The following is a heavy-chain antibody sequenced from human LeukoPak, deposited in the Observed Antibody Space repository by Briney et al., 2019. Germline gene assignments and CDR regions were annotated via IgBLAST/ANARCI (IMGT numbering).Heavy chain of an antibody. J-gene: IGHJ4*02. D-gene: IGHD3-3*01. Sequence: KPSETLSLTCTVSGGSISSSSYYWGWIRQPPGKGLEWIGSIYYSGSTYCNPSLKSRVTISVDTSKNQFSLKLSSVTAADTAVYYCASYDFWSGYYDYWGQGTLVTVSS. V-gene: IGHV4-39*01. CDR2: IYYSGST. CDR1: GGSISSSSYY. CDR3: ASYDFWSGYYDY.